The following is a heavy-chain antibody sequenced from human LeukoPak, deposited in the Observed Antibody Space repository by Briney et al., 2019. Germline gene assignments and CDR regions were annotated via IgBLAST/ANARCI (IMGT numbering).Heavy chain of an antibody. V-gene: IGHV1-8*02. D-gene: IGHD3-10*01. CDR1: GYTFTSYG. CDR2: MNPNSGNT. Sequence: ASVKVSCKASGYTFTSYGINWVRQATGQGLEWMGWMNPNSGNTGYAQKFQGRVTMTRNNSISTAYMELSSLRSEDTAVYYCARGPRITLIRGGQWYYYMDVWGKGTTVTISS. CDR3: ARGPRITLIRGGQWYYYMDV. J-gene: IGHJ6*03.